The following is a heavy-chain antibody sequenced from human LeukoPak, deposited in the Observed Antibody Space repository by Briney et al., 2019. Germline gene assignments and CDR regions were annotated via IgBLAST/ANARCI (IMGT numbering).Heavy chain of an antibody. CDR3: AKDRY. V-gene: IGHV3-23*01. J-gene: IGHJ4*02. CDR2: ITGSGDST. CDR1: GGSFSGYY. Sequence: PSETLSLTRAVYGGSFSGYYSSSIRQPPGRGGEWVSAITGSGDSTYYADSVKGRFTISRDNSKNTLYLQRNSLRAEDTAVFYCAKDRYWGQGTLVTVSS.